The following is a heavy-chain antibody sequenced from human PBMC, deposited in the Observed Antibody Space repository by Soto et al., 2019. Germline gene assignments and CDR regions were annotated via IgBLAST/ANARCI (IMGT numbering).Heavy chain of an antibody. CDR2: ILHDGNNR. J-gene: IGHJ4*02. CDR3: ARDDEHGSDCDLGY. Sequence: QVQLVESGGGVVQPGGSLRLSCAASGFTFSNYILHWVRQAPGKGLEWVAMILHDGNNRYYADSVKGRFTISRDNSKRTLYLQVDSLRTEDTAVYYCARDDEHGSDCDLGYWGQGTLVTVSS. CDR1: GFTFSNYI. V-gene: IGHV3-30-3*01. D-gene: IGHD3-10*01.